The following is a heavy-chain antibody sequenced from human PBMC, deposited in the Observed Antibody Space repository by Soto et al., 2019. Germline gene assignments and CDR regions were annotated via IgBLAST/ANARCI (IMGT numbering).Heavy chain of an antibody. D-gene: IGHD2-15*01. CDR2: IWYDGSNK. J-gene: IGHJ5*02. CDR1: GFTFSSYG. V-gene: IGHV3-33*01. Sequence: GGSLRLSCAASGFTFSSYGMHWVRQAPGKGLEWVAVIWYDGSNKYYADSVKGRFTISRDNSKNTLYLQMNSLRAEDTAVYYCARDHYTVVVVAATNNWFDPWGQGTLVTVSS. CDR3: ARDHYTVVVVAATNNWFDP.